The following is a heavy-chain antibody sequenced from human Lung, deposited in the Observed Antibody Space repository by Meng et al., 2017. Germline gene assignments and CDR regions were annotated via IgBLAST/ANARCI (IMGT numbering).Heavy chain of an antibody. Sequence: QVQLVQSGADAKKPGDSMKGSCKASGYIFTNYDISWVRQAPGQGLEWMGWISVKNGEAKYPQNFQGRVTMTTDTTTSTAYMELRSLTSDDTAVYYCARYVPNGSFWYFDFWGRGTLVTVSS. CDR3: ARYVPNGSFWYFDF. CDR2: ISVKNGEA. CDR1: GYIFTNYD. V-gene: IGHV1-18*01. J-gene: IGHJ2*01. D-gene: IGHD6-13*01.